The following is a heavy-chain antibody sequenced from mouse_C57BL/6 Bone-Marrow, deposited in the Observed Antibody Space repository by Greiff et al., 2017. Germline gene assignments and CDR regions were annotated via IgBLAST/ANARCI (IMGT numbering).Heavy chain of an antibody. CDR3: ARTVARGALDY. V-gene: IGHV1-42*01. Sequence: VQLKQSGPELVKPGASVKISCKASGYSFTGYYMNWVKQSPEKSLEWIGEINPSTGGTTYNQKFKAKATLTVDKSSSTAYMQLKSLTSEDSAVYYCARTVARGALDYWGQGTTLTVSS. J-gene: IGHJ2*01. CDR2: INPSTGGT. CDR1: GYSFTGYY. D-gene: IGHD1-1*01.